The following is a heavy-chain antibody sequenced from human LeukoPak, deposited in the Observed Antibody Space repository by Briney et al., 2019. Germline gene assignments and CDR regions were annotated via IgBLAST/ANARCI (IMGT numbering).Heavy chain of an antibody. CDR1: GGSISSGGYY. CDR2: IYYSGST. J-gene: IGHJ4*02. V-gene: IGHV4-31*03. D-gene: IGHD6-6*01. Sequence: NPSETLSLTCTVSGGSISSGGYYWSWIRQHPGKGLEWIGYIYYSGSTYYNPSLKSRVTISVDTSKSQFSLKLSSVTAADTAVYYCARLLQTGIAARHYYFDYWGQGTLVTVSS. CDR3: ARLLQTGIAARHYYFDY.